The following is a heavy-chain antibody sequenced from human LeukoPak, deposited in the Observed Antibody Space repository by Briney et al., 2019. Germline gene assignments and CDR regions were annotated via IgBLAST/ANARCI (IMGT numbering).Heavy chain of an antibody. D-gene: IGHD6-13*01. CDR1: GYTFTGYY. V-gene: IGHV1-69*13. CDR2: IIPIFGTA. Sequence: ASVKVSCKASGYTFTGYYMHWVRQAPGQGLEWMGGIIPIFGTANYAQKFQGRVTITADESTSTAYMELSSLRSEDTAVYYCARNVPPGGSSWYSPPSDYWGQGTLVTVSS. J-gene: IGHJ4*02. CDR3: ARNVPPGGSSWYSPPSDY.